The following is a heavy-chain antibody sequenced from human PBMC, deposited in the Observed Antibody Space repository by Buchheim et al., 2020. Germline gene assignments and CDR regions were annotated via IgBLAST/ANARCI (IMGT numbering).Heavy chain of an antibody. V-gene: IGHV3-48*03. CDR3: ASGYYGSGGY. D-gene: IGHD3-10*01. CDR1: RFSFSSYE. Sequence: EVQLVESGGGLVQPGGSLRLSCAASRFSFSSYEMNWVRQAPGKGLEWVSYITISGSNIYYADSVKGRFTISRDNAKNSRYLQMNSLRVEDTAVYYCASGYYGSGGYWGQGTL. CDR2: ITISGSNI. J-gene: IGHJ4*02.